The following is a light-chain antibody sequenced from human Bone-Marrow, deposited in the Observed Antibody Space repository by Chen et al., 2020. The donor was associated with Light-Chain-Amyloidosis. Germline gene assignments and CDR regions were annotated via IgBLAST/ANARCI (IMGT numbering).Light chain of an antibody. V-gene: IGLV3-19*01. CDR2: AKN. J-gene: IGLJ2*01. CDR3: KSRDSSGDLLI. Sequence: SSELTPDPAVSVALGQTVRIPCQRDSLRKYYASWYQQQPGQTPVLVIYAKNNRPSGIPDRFSGSSSGNTASLTITGTQAEDEADYYCKSRDSSGDLLIFGGGTKLTVL. CDR1: SLRKYY.